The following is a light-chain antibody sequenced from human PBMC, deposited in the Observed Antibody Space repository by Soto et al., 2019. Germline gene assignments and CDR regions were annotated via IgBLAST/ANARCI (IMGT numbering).Light chain of an antibody. V-gene: IGKV1-39*01. CDR3: QQSSSTPIT. Sequence: DLQMTQSPSSLSASVGDRVTISCRASQSISSYLNWYQQKPGKAPKLLIYAASSLQSGVPSRFSGSGSGTDFTLTISSLQPDDFATYYCQQSSSTPITFGQGTRLEIK. CDR2: AAS. J-gene: IGKJ5*01. CDR1: QSISSY.